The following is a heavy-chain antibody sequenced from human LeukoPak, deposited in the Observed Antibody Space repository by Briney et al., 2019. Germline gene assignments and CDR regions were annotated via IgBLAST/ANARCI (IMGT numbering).Heavy chain of an antibody. CDR3: ARDATTAVGWVYMDV. J-gene: IGHJ6*03. Sequence: GGSPRLSCAASGFTFSSYSMNWVRQAPGEGLEWLSHISTGGNTIHYANSVEGRFTISRDDAKNSLYLQMNSLRVEDTALYFCARDATTAVGWVYMDVWGKGTTVTISS. D-gene: IGHD1-1*01. V-gene: IGHV3-48*04. CDR1: GFTFSSYS. CDR2: ISTGGNTI.